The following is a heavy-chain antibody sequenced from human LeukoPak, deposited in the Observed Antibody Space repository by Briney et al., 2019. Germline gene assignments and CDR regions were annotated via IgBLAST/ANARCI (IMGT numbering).Heavy chain of an antibody. D-gene: IGHD3-22*01. CDR1: GFTFSRYA. J-gene: IGHJ4*02. V-gene: IGHV3-23*01. CDR3: AKDLVYDSSGYYLDY. CDR2: ISGSGGST. Sequence: GGPLRLSCAASGFTFSRYAMSWVRQAPGKGLEWVSGISGSGGSTHYADSVKGRFTISRDNSKNTLYLQTNSLRAEDTAVYYCAKDLVYDSSGYYLDYRGQGTLVTVSS.